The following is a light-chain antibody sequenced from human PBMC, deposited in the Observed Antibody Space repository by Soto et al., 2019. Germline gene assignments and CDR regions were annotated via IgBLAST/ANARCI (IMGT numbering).Light chain of an antibody. J-gene: IGKJ1*01. CDR1: QSLGRY. CDR3: QQYTGQSVT. Sequence: DGQMTQSPSTLSASVGDRVTITCRASQSLGRYLAWYQQRPGQVPRLLMYEASSLDSGEPSRFGGRGSGTEFNLSVNSLQPEGLATHYCQQYTGQSVTFGQGT. CDR2: EAS. V-gene: IGKV1-5*03.